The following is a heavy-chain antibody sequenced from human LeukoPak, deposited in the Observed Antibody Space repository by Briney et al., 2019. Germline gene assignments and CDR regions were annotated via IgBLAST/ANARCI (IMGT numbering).Heavy chain of an antibody. CDR2: ISGSGGST. CDR3: AKDPGRFGESYY. V-gene: IGHV3-23*01. Sequence: AGGSLRLSCAASGFTFSSYAMSWVRQAPGKGLEWVSGISGSGGSTYYADSVKGRFTISRDNSKNTLYLQMNSLRAEDTAVYYCAKDPGRFGESYYWGQGTLVTVSS. D-gene: IGHD3-10*01. CDR1: GFTFSSYA. J-gene: IGHJ4*02.